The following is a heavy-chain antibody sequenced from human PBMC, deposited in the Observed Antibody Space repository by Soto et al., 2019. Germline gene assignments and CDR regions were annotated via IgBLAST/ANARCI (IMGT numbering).Heavy chain of an antibody. J-gene: IGHJ6*02. CDR3: ARRDAGGSYYGMEF. Sequence: GESLKISCKGSGYSFTSYWISWLRQMPVKGLEWMGRIDPSDSYTNYSPSFQGHVTISADKSISTAYLQWSSLKASDTAMYYCARRDAGGSYYGMEFWGQGTTVTVSS. CDR1: GYSFTSYW. V-gene: IGHV5-10-1*01. CDR2: IDPSDSYT.